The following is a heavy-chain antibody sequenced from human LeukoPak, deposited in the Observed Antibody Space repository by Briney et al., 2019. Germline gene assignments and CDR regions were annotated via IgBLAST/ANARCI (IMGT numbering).Heavy chain of an antibody. J-gene: IGHJ4*02. V-gene: IGHV3-48*01. CDR1: GFSFSSYS. Sequence: GGSLRLSCTASGFSFSSYSMNWVRQAPGKGLEWVAYIAYTNTIHYADSVRGRFAISRDNAKNSLYLQLNSLRAEDTAVYYCARDPHSLDYWGQGTRVTVSA. CDR3: ARDPHSLDY. CDR2: IAYTNTI.